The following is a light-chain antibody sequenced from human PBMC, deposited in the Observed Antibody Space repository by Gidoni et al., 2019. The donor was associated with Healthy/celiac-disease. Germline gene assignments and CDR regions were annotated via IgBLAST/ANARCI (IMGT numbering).Light chain of an antibody. CDR2: GAS. J-gene: IGKJ3*01. Sequence: EIVMTQSPATLSVSPGERATLSCRASQSVSSNLAWYQQKPGQAPRLLIYGASTRATGIPARFSGSGSGTEFTLTISSLQSEDFAVYYCQQYRSFGPXTKVDIK. CDR1: QSVSSN. CDR3: QQYRS. V-gene: IGKV3-15*01.